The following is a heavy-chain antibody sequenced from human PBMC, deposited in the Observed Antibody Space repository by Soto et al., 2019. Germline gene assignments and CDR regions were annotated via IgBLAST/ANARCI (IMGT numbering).Heavy chain of an antibody. CDR3: ARPSPRNY. V-gene: IGHV1-69*13. CDR1: GGTFNTSA. CDR2: IIPIFGTP. D-gene: IGHD6-6*01. Sequence: GASVKVSCKVSGGTFNTSAISWVRQAPGQGLEWVGGIIPIFGTPNYAQKFQGRLTITADESTSTAYMELSSLKSEDTAVYYCARPSPRNYWGQGTLVTVSS. J-gene: IGHJ4*02.